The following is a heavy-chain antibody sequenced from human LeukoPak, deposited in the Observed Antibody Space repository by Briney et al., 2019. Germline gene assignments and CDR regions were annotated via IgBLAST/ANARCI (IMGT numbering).Heavy chain of an antibody. CDR3: ARDKGGAYSTGWYDY. CDR1: GYTFSNYG. CDR2: ISVYNGNT. D-gene: IGHD6-19*01. V-gene: IGHV1-18*01. Sequence: ASVKVSCKASGYTFSNYGVTWVRQAPGQGLEWVGWISVYNGNTNYAQNLQGRVTMTTDTSTSTAYMDLRSLRSDDTAVYYCARDKGGAYSTGWYDYWGQGTLVTVSS. J-gene: IGHJ4*02.